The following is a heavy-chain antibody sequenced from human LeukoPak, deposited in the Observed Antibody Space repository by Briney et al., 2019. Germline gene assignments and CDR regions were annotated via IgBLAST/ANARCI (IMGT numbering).Heavy chain of an antibody. CDR2: IYYSGST. V-gene: IGHV4-61*01. Sequence: KTSETLSLTCTVSGGSVSSGSYYWSWIRQPPGKGLEWIGYIYYSGSTNYNPSLKSRVTISVDTSKNQFSLKLSSVTAADTAVYYCGGSSGDYDYYFDYWGQGTLVTVSS. CDR3: GGSSGDYDYYFDY. CDR1: GGSVSSGSYY. J-gene: IGHJ4*02. D-gene: IGHD5-12*01.